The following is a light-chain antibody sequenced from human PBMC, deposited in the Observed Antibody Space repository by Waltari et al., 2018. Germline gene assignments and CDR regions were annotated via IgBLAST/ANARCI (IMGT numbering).Light chain of an antibody. Sequence: EIVLTQSPGTLSLSPGEGATLSCRASQSVNGALAWYQQKPGQAPRPLIYHASNRATGIPDRFSGSGSGTDFSLTISRLEPEDFAVYYCQHYLRLPVTFGQGTKVEN. J-gene: IGKJ1*01. CDR2: HAS. V-gene: IGKV3-20*01. CDR3: QHYLRLPVT. CDR1: QSVNGA.